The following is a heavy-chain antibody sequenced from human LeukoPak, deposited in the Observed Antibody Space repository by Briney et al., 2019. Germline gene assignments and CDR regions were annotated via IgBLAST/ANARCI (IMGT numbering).Heavy chain of an antibody. Sequence: SETLSLTCTVSGGSISSNTYYWAWIRQPPGKGLEWIGSIYHTGSTYYNPSLKSRVTISVDPSKNRFSLQLRSVTAADTAMYYCARAKPGRITIFGVVINAFDIWGQGTMVTVSS. J-gene: IGHJ3*02. CDR3: ARAKPGRITIFGVVINAFDI. CDR2: IYHTGST. V-gene: IGHV4-39*01. D-gene: IGHD3-3*01. CDR1: GGSISSNTYY.